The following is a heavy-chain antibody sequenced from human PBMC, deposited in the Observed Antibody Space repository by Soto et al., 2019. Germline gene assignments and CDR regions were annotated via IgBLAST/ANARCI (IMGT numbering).Heavy chain of an antibody. CDR3: AKDPQYGYGYLYFDY. V-gene: IGHV3-23*01. D-gene: IGHD5-18*01. J-gene: IGHJ4*02. CDR2: ISGSGGST. Sequence: GGSLRLSCAASGFTFSSYAMSWVRQAPGKGLEWVSAISGSGGSTYYADSVKGRFTISRDNSKNTLYLQMNSLRAEDTAVYYCAKDPQYGYGYLYFDYWGQGTLVTVSS. CDR1: GFTFSSYA.